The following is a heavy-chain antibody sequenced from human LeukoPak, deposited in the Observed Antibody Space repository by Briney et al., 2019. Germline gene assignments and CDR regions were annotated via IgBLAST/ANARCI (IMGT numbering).Heavy chain of an antibody. CDR1: GFTFSNAW. V-gene: IGHV3-15*01. CDR2: IKSKTDGGTT. J-gene: IGHJ4*02. Sequence: PAGSLRLSCAASGFTFSNAWMSWVRQAPGKGLEWVGRIKSKTDGGTTDYAAPVKGRFTISRDDSKNTLYLQMNSLKTEDTAVYYCTTDYYDSSGYYYNYWGQGTLVTVSS. CDR3: TTDYYDSSGYYYNY. D-gene: IGHD3-22*01.